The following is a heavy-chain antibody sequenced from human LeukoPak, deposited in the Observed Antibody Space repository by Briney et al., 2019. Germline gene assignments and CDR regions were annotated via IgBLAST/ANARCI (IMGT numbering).Heavy chain of an antibody. V-gene: IGHV3-53*01. Sequence: GGSLRLSCAASGFTFTTYGMTWVRQSPGKGLEWVSVIYSGGSTYYADSVKGRFTISRDNSKNTLYLQMNSLRAEDTAVYYCARGSYDSSGYGYYYYYMDVWGKGTTVTISS. CDR2: IYSGGST. CDR1: GFTFTTYG. D-gene: IGHD3-22*01. J-gene: IGHJ6*03. CDR3: ARGSYDSSGYGYYYYYMDV.